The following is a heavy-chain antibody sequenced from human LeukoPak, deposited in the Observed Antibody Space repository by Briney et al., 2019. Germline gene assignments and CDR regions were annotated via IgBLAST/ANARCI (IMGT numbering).Heavy chain of an antibody. CDR3: ASLIAAAGTWFQYFDL. D-gene: IGHD6-13*01. CDR2: IYYSGST. V-gene: IGHV4-59*01. Sequence: SETLSLTCTVSGGSISSYYWSWIRQPPGKGLEWIGHIYYSGSTNYNPSLKSRVTISVDTSKNQFSLKLSSVTAADTAVYYCASLIAAAGTWFQYFDLWGRGTLVTVSS. J-gene: IGHJ2*01. CDR1: GGSISSYY.